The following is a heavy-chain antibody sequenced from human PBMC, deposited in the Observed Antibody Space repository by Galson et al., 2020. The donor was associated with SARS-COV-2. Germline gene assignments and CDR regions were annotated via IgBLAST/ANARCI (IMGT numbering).Heavy chain of an antibody. J-gene: IGHJ2*01. V-gene: IGHV3-13*01. Sequence: GESLKISCAASGFTSSSYDMHWVRQATGKGLEWVSPIGTAGDTYYPGSVKGRFTISRENAKNSLYLQMNSLRAGDTAVYYCARAGDCSSTSCYTNWYFDLWGRGTLVTVSS. D-gene: IGHD2-2*02. CDR1: GFTSSSYD. CDR2: IGTAGDT. CDR3: ARAGDCSSTSCYTNWYFDL.